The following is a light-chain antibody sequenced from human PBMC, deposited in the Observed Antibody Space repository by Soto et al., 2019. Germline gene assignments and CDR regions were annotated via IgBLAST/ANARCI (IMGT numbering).Light chain of an antibody. CDR2: EVT. J-gene: IGLJ1*01. Sequence: QSALTQPASVSGSPGQSITISCTGTSSDVGDYNYVSWYQQHPGKAPKLMIYEVTNRPSGVSNRFSGSKSGNTASLTISGLQAEDEADYYCSSYTSSFTYVFGTGTKVTVL. V-gene: IGLV2-14*01. CDR3: SSYTSSFTYV. CDR1: SSDVGDYNY.